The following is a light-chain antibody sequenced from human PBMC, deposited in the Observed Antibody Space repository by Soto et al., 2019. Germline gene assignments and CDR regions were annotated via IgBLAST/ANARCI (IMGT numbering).Light chain of an antibody. CDR2: GAS. J-gene: IGKJ1*01. CDR1: QSVSSN. V-gene: IGKV3-15*01. Sequence: EIVMTQSPATLSVSPGERATLSCRASQSVSSNLAWYPQKPGQAPRLLIYGASTTATGIPARFSGSGSGTEFTLTISSLQSEDFAVYYCQQYNNWWTFGQGTKVEIK. CDR3: QQYNNWWT.